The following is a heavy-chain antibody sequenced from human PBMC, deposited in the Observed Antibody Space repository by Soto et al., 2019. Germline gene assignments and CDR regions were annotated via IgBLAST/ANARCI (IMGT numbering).Heavy chain of an antibody. CDR3: VRESPALDY. Sequence: GGSLRLSCTASGFTFSRYDMNWVRQAPGKGLEWVAYISSSGSAIYYADSVKGRFAISRDNAETSLYLQMNRLRDEDTSGYYWVRESPALDYWGRGTLVTVSS. J-gene: IGHJ4*02. CDR1: GFTFSRYD. V-gene: IGHV3-48*02. CDR2: ISSSGSAI.